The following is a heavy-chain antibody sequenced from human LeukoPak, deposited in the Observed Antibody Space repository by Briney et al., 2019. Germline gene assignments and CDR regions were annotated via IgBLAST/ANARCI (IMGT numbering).Heavy chain of an antibody. CDR3: ARELGYYDSSGYDRDY. CDR2: MNPNSGNT. Sequence: ASVRVSCKASGYTFTSYDINWVRQAAGQGLEWMGWMNPNSGNTGYAQKFQGRVTMTRNTSISTAYMELRSPRSDDTAVYYCARELGYYDSSGYDRDYWGQGTLVTVSS. V-gene: IGHV1-8*01. CDR1: GYTFTSYD. D-gene: IGHD3-22*01. J-gene: IGHJ4*02.